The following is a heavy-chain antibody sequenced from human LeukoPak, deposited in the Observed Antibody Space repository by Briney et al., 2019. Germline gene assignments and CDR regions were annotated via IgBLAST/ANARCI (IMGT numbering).Heavy chain of an antibody. D-gene: IGHD3-10*01. CDR2: MNPNNGKT. V-gene: IGHV1-8*01. CDR3: ARFGVGNYYYGMDV. J-gene: IGHJ6*02. CDR1: GYTFTSYD. Sequence: GAAVKVSCKASGYTFTSYDINWVRQAPGQGLEWVGWMNPNNGKTGYAQKFQGRVTMTGNTSITTAYMELSSLRPDDTAVYYCARFGVGNYYYGMDVWGQGTTVIVSS.